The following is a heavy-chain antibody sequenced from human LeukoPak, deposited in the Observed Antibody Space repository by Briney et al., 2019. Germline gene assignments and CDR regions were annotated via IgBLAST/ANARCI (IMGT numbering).Heavy chain of an antibody. Sequence: SVKVSCKASGGTFSSYAISWVRQAPGQGLEWMGGIIPIFGTANYAQKFQGRVTITADESTSTAFMELSSLRFEDTAMYYCARLLEPLEYGYPDDYWGQGTLVTVSS. CDR2: IIPIFGTA. CDR3: ARLLEPLEYGYPDDY. CDR1: GGTFSSYA. D-gene: IGHD5-18*01. V-gene: IGHV1-69*13. J-gene: IGHJ4*02.